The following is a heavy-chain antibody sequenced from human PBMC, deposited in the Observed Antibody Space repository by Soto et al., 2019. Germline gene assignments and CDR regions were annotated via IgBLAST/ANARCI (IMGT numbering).Heavy chain of an antibody. V-gene: IGHV3-53*01. CDR1: GLTLNTNY. Sequence: GGSLRLSCAASGLTLNTNYMSWVRQAPGKGLEWVSIIYSDGNTYYADSVKGRFTISRDNSMNTLYLQMNSLRAEDTAVYYCSRGGVCSGGRCPLRGSFDYRGHGTLVTV. J-gene: IGHJ4*01. CDR2: IYSDGNT. D-gene: IGHD2-15*01. CDR3: SRGGVCSGGRCPLRGSFDY.